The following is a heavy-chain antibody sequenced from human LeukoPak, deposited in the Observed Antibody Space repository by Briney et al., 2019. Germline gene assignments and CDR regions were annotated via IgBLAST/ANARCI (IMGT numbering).Heavy chain of an antibody. CDR1: GYTFTSYG. Sequence: ASVKVSCKASGYTFTSYGTSWVRQAPGQWLEWMGWISAYNGNTNYAQKLQGRVTMTTDTSTSTAYMELSSLRSEDTAVYYCATLSPSYGSGSLADAFDIWGQGTMVTVSS. CDR2: ISAYNGNT. V-gene: IGHV1-18*01. D-gene: IGHD3-10*01. CDR3: ATLSPSYGSGSLADAFDI. J-gene: IGHJ3*02.